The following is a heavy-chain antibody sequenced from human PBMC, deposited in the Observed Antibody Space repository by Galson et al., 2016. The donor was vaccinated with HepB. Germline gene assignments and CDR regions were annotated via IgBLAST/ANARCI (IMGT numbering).Heavy chain of an antibody. Sequence: SLRLSCAAFGFTFSSYTMNWVRQAPGKGLDWISKISGTGNTIYYTDSVKGRFTISRDNAESSLYLQMNSLRDEDTAIYYCVRQTTYYYYMDVWGKGTTVIVSS. CDR3: VRQTTYYYYMDV. J-gene: IGHJ6*03. D-gene: IGHD1-14*01. CDR2: ISGTGNTI. CDR1: GFTFSSYT. V-gene: IGHV3-48*02.